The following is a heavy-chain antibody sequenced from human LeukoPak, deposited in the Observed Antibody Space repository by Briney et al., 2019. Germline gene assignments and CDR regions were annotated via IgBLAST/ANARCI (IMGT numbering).Heavy chain of an antibody. CDR3: ARGVGFTTCMDV. Sequence: GGSLRLFCAASGFTLSSHMMSWVRQAPGKGLEWVSYFNGRGGTTDYADSVKGRFTMLRDSSKDTLFLQMNSLRAEDTAVYYCARGVGFTTCMDVWGQGTTVTVSS. CDR1: GFTLSSHM. D-gene: IGHD1-14*01. J-gene: IGHJ6*02. V-gene: IGHV3-23*01. CDR2: FNGRGGTT.